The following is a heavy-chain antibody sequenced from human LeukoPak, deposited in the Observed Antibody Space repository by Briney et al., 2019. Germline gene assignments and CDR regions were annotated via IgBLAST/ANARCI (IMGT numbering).Heavy chain of an antibody. CDR3: ARDPWGVVEMDV. Sequence: SETLSLTCTVSGGSISSDNYYWNWIRQPAGKGLEWIGRIYTGGSTNYNPSLKSRVTISVDTSKNQFSLKLSSVTAADTAVYYCARDPWGVVEMDVWGKGTTVTVSS. J-gene: IGHJ6*04. V-gene: IGHV4-61*02. D-gene: IGHD2-2*01. CDR1: GGSISSDNYY. CDR2: IYTGGST.